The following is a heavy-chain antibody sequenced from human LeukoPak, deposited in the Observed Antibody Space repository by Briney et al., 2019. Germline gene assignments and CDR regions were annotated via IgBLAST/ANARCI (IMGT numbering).Heavy chain of an antibody. V-gene: IGHV3-48*04. Sequence: GGSLRLSCAASGFTFSTYSMNWVRQAPGKGLEWVSYISSSGTTIYYADSVKGRFTISRDNAKNSLYLQMNSLRAEDTAVYYCARDPLSDAFDIWGQGTMVTVSS. CDR3: ARDPLSDAFDI. CDR2: ISSSGTTI. J-gene: IGHJ3*02. CDR1: GFTFSTYS.